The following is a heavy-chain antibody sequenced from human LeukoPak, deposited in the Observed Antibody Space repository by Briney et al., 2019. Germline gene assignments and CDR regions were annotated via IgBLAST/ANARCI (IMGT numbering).Heavy chain of an antibody. D-gene: IGHD2-2*01. CDR2: ISFRGGST. V-gene: IGHV3-23*01. CDR1: GFTFSNSG. CDR3: AKSRLGYCSSSSCSGYYFDF. Sequence: GGSLRLSCAASGFTFSNSGMSWVRQAPGKGLDWVSIISFRGGSTYYADSVKGRFTFSRDNSNSTLHLQMDRLRAEDTAVYYCAKSRLGYCSSSSCSGYYFDFWGQGTLVTVSS. J-gene: IGHJ4*02.